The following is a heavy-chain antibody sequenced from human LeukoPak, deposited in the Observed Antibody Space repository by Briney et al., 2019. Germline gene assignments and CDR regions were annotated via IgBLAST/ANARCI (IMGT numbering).Heavy chain of an antibody. CDR2: IYYSGST. Sequence: NPSETLSLTCTVSGGSISSYYWSWIRQPPGKGLEWIGYIYYSGSTNYNPSLKSRVTISVDTSKNQFSLKLSSVTAADTAVYYCARGASPLPRATSYFDYWGQGTLVTVSS. CDR3: ARGASPLPRATSYFDY. CDR1: GGSISSYY. J-gene: IGHJ4*02. D-gene: IGHD5-12*01. V-gene: IGHV4-59*01.